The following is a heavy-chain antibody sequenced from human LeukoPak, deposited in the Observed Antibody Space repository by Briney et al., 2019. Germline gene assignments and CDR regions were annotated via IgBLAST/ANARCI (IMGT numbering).Heavy chain of an antibody. CDR1: GGTFNSYA. D-gene: IGHD3-10*01. CDR2: IIPILGIA. V-gene: IGHV1-69*04. Sequence: ASVKVSCKASGGTFNSYAISWVRQAPGQGLEWVGRIIPILGIADYAQKFQGRVTITADKSTSTAYMELSSLSSEDTAVYYCARGATMVRGVIGSGRNDYWGQGTLVTVSS. CDR3: ARGATMVRGVIGSGRNDY. J-gene: IGHJ4*02.